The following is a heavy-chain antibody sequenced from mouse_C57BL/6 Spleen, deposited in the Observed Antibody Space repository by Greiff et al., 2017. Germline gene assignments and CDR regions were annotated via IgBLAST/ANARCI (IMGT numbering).Heavy chain of an antibody. J-gene: IGHJ3*01. V-gene: IGHV1-26*01. D-gene: IGHD2-2*01. CDR3: ARERVTTGFAY. Sequence: EVQLQQSGPELVKPGASVKISCKASGYTFTDYYMNWVKQSHGKSLEWIGDINPNNGGTSYNQKFKGKATLTIDKSSSTACMELRSLTSEDSAVYYCARERVTTGFAYWGQGTLVTVSA. CDR1: GYTFTDYY. CDR2: INPNNGGT.